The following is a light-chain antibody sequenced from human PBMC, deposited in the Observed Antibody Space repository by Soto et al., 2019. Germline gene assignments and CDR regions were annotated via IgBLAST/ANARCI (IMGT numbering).Light chain of an antibody. CDR2: EVS. CDR1: SSDVGDYNY. CDR3: SSYTSSSTLEV. Sequence: QSVLTQPASVSGSPGQSITISCTGTSSDVGDYNYVSWYQQHPGKAPKLMIYEVSNRPSGVSNRFSGSKPGNTASLTISGLQAEDEADYYCSSYTSSSTLEVFGTGTKVTVL. V-gene: IGLV2-14*01. J-gene: IGLJ1*01.